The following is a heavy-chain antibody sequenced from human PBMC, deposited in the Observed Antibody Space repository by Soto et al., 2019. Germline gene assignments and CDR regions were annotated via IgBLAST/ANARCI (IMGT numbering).Heavy chain of an antibody. J-gene: IGHJ6*03. CDR3: ARDPQNYWVYYHSYMDV. V-gene: IGHV3-11*01. CDR1: GFTFSDYY. D-gene: IGHD1-7*01. Sequence: QVQLVESGGGLVEPGGSLRLSCAASGFTFSDYYMSWVRQAPGKGLEWVSYISSSGSTRYYADSVKGRFTISRDNAKNSLYLQMNSLRAEDTAVYYCARDPQNYWVYYHSYMDVWGKGTTVTVSS. CDR2: ISSSGSTR.